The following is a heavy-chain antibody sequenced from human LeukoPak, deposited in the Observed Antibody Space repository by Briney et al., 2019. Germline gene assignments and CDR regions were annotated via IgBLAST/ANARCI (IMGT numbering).Heavy chain of an antibody. D-gene: IGHD1-14*01. J-gene: IGHJ4*02. CDR2: ISSNSIYV. V-gene: IGHV3-21*01. CDR1: GFTFSSYS. CDR3: ARDQVDRIWYFDY. Sequence: MAGGSLRLSCAASGFTFSSYSMNWVRQAPGKGLEWVSSISSNSIYVFYADSMKGRFTISRDNAKNSLSLQMNSLRAEDTAVYYCARDQVDRIWYFDYWGQGTLVTVSS.